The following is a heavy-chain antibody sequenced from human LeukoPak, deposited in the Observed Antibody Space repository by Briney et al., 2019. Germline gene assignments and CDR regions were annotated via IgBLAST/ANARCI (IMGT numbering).Heavy chain of an antibody. D-gene: IGHD2-21*02. CDR2: IYYSGST. Sequence: SETLSLTCTVSGGSISSSSYYWGWIRQPPGKGLEWIGSIYYSGSTYYNPSLKSRVTISVDTSKNQFSLKVSSVTAADTAVYYCARGVVVTAIYFDYWGQGTLVTVSS. J-gene: IGHJ4*02. CDR3: ARGVVVTAIYFDY. V-gene: IGHV4-39*07. CDR1: GGSISSSSYY.